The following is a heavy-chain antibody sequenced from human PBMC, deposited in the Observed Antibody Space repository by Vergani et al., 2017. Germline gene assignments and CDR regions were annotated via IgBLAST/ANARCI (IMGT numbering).Heavy chain of an antibody. CDR1: GFTFSSYA. Sequence: EVQLLESGGGLVQPGGSLRLSCAASGFTFSSYAMSWVRQAPGKGLEWVSLISWDGGSTYYTDSVRGRFTISRDNNKNSLYLQMNSLRTQDTALYYCAKDMIRQGGGSYDYWGQGTLVTVSS. D-gene: IGHD1-26*01. CDR2: ISWDGGST. J-gene: IGHJ4*02. V-gene: IGHV3-43*01. CDR3: AKDMIRQGGGSYDY.